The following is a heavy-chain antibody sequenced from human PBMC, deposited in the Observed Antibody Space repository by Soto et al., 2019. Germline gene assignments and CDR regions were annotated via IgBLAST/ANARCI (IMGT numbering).Heavy chain of an antibody. V-gene: IGHV3-30-3*01. D-gene: IGHD1-26*01. J-gene: IGHJ4*02. CDR1: GFTFSSFA. Sequence: QVQLVESGGGVLQPGRSLRLSCAASGFTFSSFAMHWVRQAPGKGLEWVAFISYEGSNTYYADSVKGRVTISRDTSKKTGYLEINSLRAEDTAVYYCAKDLTLGIVGAWGHYFEYWGQGTLFTVSS. CDR2: ISYEGSNT. CDR3: AKDLTLGIVGAWGHYFEY.